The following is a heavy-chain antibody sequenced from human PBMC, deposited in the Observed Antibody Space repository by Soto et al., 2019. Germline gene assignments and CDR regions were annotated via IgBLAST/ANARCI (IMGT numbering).Heavy chain of an antibody. D-gene: IGHD3-22*01. CDR2: ISYDGSYK. V-gene: IGHV3-30-3*01. J-gene: IGHJ4*02. CDR1: GFTFRTYA. CDR3: ARAHYYDSSGYYSPSGYYFDD. Sequence: QVQLVESGGGVVQPGRSLRLSCAASGFTFRTYAMHWVRQAPGKGLEWVAVISYDGSYKKHADSVKGRFTVSRDKFKSTLDLQMDSLRLEDTALYYCARAHYYDSSGYYSPSGYYFDDWGQGTLVTVSS.